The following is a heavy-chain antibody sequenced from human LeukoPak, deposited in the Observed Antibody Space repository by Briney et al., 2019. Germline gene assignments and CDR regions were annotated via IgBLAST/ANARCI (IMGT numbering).Heavy chain of an antibody. V-gene: IGHV3-7*01. D-gene: IGHD6-19*01. Sequence: GESLKISCKGSGYSFTSYWIGWVRQMPGKGLEWVANIKQDGSEKYYVDSVKGRFTISRDNAKNSLYLQMNSLRAEDTAVYYCARDGGYSRGGPRFDYWGQGTLVTVSS. CDR1: GYSFTSYW. CDR2: IKQDGSEK. J-gene: IGHJ4*02. CDR3: ARDGGYSRGGPRFDY.